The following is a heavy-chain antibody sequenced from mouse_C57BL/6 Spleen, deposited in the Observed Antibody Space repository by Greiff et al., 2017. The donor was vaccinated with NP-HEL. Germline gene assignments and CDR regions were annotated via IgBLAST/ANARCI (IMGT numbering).Heavy chain of an antibody. V-gene: IGHV5-17*01. CDR1: GFTFSDYG. J-gene: IGHJ4*01. Sequence: EVQRVESGGGLVKPGGSLKLSCAASGFTFSDYGMHWVRQAPEQGLEWVAYISSGSSTIYYADTVKGRFTISRDNAKNTLFLQMTSLRSEDTAMYYCARGYYGSSYENYYAMDYWGQGTSVTVSS. CDR2: ISSGSSTI. CDR3: ARGYYGSSYENYYAMDY. D-gene: IGHD1-1*01.